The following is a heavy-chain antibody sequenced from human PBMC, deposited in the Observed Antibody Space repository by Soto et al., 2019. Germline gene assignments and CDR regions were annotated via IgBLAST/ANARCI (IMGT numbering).Heavy chain of an antibody. CDR3: ARDDIPGIAVATYGMDV. CDR2: IWYAGNNQ. Sequence: PGGSLRLSCAASGFAFSTYGMHWVRQAPGKGLEWVAVIWYAGNNQYYTDSVEGRFTISRDNSHNTLYLQMNSLRAEDTAVYYCARDDIPGIAVATYGMDVWGQGTTVTVSS. D-gene: IGHD6-19*01. CDR1: GFAFSTYG. J-gene: IGHJ6*02. V-gene: IGHV3-33*01.